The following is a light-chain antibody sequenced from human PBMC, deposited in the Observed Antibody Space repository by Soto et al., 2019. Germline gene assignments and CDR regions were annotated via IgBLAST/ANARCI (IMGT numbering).Light chain of an antibody. V-gene: IGKV1-5*03. J-gene: IGKJ1*01. CDR1: QTISSW. Sequence: DIQVTQSPSTLSAKEGDTVTITCQASQTISSWLAWYQQKPGKAPKLLIYKASTLKSGVPSRFSGSGSGTEFTLTISSLQPDDFATYYCQHSNCYSEGFAHRSKVDIK. CDR3: QHSNCYSEG. CDR2: KAS.